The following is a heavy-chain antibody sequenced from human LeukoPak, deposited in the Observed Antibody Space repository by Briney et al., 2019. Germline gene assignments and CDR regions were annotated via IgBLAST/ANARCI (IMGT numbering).Heavy chain of an antibody. Sequence: LETLSLTCTVSGGSLSSGSYYWRCLRQPPGKGVEWIGYIYYSGSTKHNPSLKSRVAISVDTSKNQFSLKLSSVTAADTAVYYCAREAPGINAFDIRGQGTLDTVSS. CDR3: AREAPGINAFDI. CDR2: IYYSGST. CDR1: GGSLSSGSYY. V-gene: IGHV4-61*01. J-gene: IGHJ3*02. D-gene: IGHD1-26*01.